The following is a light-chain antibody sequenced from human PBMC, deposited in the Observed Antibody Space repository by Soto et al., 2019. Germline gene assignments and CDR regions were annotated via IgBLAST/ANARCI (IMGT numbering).Light chain of an antibody. CDR3: CSYAGSSTFV. CDR2: EGS. Sequence: QSALTQPASVSGSPGQSITISCTGTSSDVGSYNLVSWYQQHPGKAPKLMIYEGSKRPSGVSNRFSASKSGNTASLTISVLQAEDEADYYCCSYAGSSTFVFGTGTKLTVL. V-gene: IGLV2-23*03. J-gene: IGLJ1*01. CDR1: SSDVGSYNL.